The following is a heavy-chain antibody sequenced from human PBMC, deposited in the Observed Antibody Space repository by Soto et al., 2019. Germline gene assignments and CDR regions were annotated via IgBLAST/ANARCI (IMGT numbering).Heavy chain of an antibody. J-gene: IGHJ6*02. D-gene: IGHD5-12*01. V-gene: IGHV4-59*01. CDR2: IYYSGST. CDR1: GDSIRSYY. CDR3: ARAYGGFDNGLDV. Sequence: SETLSLTCTVSGDSIRSYYWTWIRQPPGKGLELIGYIYYSGSTRYNPSLKSRVTISVDMSKNQFSLKLSSVIPAGTAVYYCARAYGGFDNGLDVWGQGTMVTVSS.